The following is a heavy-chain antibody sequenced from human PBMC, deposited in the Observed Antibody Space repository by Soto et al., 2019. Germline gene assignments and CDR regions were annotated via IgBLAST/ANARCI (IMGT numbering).Heavy chain of an antibody. J-gene: IGHJ6*02. Sequence: SETLSLTCTVSGGSISSGGYYWSWIRQHPGKGLEWIGYIYYSGSTYYNPSLKSRVTISVDTSKNQFSLKLSSVTAADTAVYYCARGMYYDFWSGYYTEYYYYGMDVWGQGTTVTVSS. CDR1: GGSISSGGYY. V-gene: IGHV4-31*03. CDR3: ARGMYYDFWSGYYTEYYYYGMDV. CDR2: IYYSGST. D-gene: IGHD3-3*01.